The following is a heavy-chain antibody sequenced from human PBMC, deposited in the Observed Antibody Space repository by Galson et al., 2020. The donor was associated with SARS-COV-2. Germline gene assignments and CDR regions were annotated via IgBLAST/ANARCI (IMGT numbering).Heavy chain of an antibody. V-gene: IGHV1-46*01. Sequence: GESLKISCKASGYTFTSYYMHWVRQAPGQGLEWMGIINPSGGSTSYAQKFQGRVTMTRDTSTSTIYMELSSLRSEDTAVYYCARDPGYCSGGACYHFDYWGQGTLVTVSP. CDR2: INPSGGST. CDR3: ARDPGYCSGGACYHFDY. CDR1: GYTFTSYY. D-gene: IGHD2-15*01. J-gene: IGHJ4*02.